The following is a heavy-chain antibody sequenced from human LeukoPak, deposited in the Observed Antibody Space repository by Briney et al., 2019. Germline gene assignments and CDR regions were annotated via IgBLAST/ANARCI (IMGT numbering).Heavy chain of an antibody. Sequence: KTSETLSLTCTVSGGSISSSSYYWAWIRQPPGKGLEWIGSRYYSRNIYYNPSLKSRVTTSLDTSKNQFSLKVSSVTAADTAVYYCVRDGDGYAIQWGQGTLVTVSS. V-gene: IGHV4-39*07. J-gene: IGHJ4*02. CDR1: GGSISSSSYY. D-gene: IGHD5-24*01. CDR3: VRDGDGYAIQ. CDR2: RYYSRNI.